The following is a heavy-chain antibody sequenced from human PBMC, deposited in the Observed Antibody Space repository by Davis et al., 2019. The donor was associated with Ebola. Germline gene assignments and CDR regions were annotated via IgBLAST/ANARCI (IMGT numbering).Heavy chain of an antibody. D-gene: IGHD6-13*01. Sequence: SVKVSCKASGGTFSSYAISWMRQAPGQGLEWMGGIIPIFGTANYAQKFQGRVTITADKSTSTAYMELSSLRSEDTAVYYCAREMTGYSSSWLFDPWGQGTLVTVSS. J-gene: IGHJ5*02. CDR3: AREMTGYSSSWLFDP. V-gene: IGHV1-69*06. CDR2: IIPIFGTA. CDR1: GGTFSSYA.